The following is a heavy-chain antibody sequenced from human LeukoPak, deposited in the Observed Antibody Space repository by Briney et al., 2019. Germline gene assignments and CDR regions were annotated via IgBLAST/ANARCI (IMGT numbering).Heavy chain of an antibody. CDR1: GGSMTSYY. J-gene: IGHJ4*02. Sequence: SETLSLTCTVSGGSMTSYYWSWIRQPPGKGLEWIGYIYYSGSAKYNPSLKSRVTMSVDTSKNQFSLKLSSVTAADTAVYYCARDVGEYYDYWGQGTLVTVSS. V-gene: IGHV4-59*12. CDR3: ARDVGEYYDY. CDR2: IYYSGSA. D-gene: IGHD3-10*01.